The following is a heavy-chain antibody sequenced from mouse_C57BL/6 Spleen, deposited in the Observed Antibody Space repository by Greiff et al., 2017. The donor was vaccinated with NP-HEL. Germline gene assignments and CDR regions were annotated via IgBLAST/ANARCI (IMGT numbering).Heavy chain of an antibody. D-gene: IGHD1-1*01. V-gene: IGHV1-82*01. J-gene: IGHJ1*03. CDR3: ARGETRFYGSSYHFDV. CDR2: IYPGDGDT. CDR1: GYAFSSSW. Sequence: QVQLQQSGPELVKPGASVKISCKASGYAFSSSWMNWVKQRPGKGLEWIGRIYPGDGDTNYNGKFKGKATLTADKSSSTAYMQLSSLTSEDSAVYFCARGETRFYGSSYHFDVWGTGTTVTVSS.